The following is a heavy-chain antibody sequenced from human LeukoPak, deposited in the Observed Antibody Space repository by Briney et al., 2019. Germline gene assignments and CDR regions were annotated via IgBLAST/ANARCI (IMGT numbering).Heavy chain of an antibody. D-gene: IGHD3-3*01. Sequence: GGSLRLSCVASGFTFRSYWMSWVRQAPGKGLEWVASIKEDGSEKYYVDSVKGRFTISRDNAKKSVYLQMNSLRADDTAVYYCARDWSDGFDYWGQGTLVTVSS. CDR2: IKEDGSEK. CDR3: ARDWSDGFDY. J-gene: IGHJ4*02. V-gene: IGHV3-7*01. CDR1: GFTFRSYW.